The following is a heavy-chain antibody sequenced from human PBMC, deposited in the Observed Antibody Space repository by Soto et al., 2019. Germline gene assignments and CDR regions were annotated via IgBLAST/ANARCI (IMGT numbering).Heavy chain of an antibody. D-gene: IGHD6-19*01. CDR2: IGPTDSDT. J-gene: IGHJ4*02. Sequence: EVQLVQSGAEVKTPGESLMISCQGSGYSFSNHWVTWLRQMPGGGLEWMGKIGPTDSDTKYGPSLQGHVTMSFATSISSAYLQWSNLKAADAAMYDCAKHALGSSGWHYFDHWGQGTLVTVSS. V-gene: IGHV5-10-1*01. CDR3: AKHALGSSGWHYFDH. CDR1: GYSFSNHW.